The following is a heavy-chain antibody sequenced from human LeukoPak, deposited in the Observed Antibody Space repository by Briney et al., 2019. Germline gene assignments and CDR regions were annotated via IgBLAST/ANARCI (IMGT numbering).Heavy chain of an antibody. D-gene: IGHD6-13*01. CDR3: ARDAGYSSSWTAYYFDY. CDR1: VYTLTELS. J-gene: IGHJ4*02. CDR2: IIPILGIA. Sequence: SVKVSCKVSVYTLTELSLHWVRQAPGQGLEWMGRIIPILGIANYAQKFQGRVTITADKSTSTAYMELSSLRSEDTAVYYCARDAGYSSSWTAYYFDYWGQGTLVTVSS. V-gene: IGHV1-69*04.